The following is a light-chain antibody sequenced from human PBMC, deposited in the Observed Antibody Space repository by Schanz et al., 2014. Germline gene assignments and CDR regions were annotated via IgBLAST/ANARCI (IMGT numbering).Light chain of an antibody. V-gene: IGLV2-8*01. CDR2: DVT. CDR1: SSDIGRYNY. Sequence: QSALTQPPSASGSPGQSVTISCTGTSSDIGRYNYVSWYQHHPGKAPKLLIYDVTKRPSGVPDRFSGSKSGNTASLTVSGLQAEDEADYYCCSYAGSYTLLFGGGTKLTVL. J-gene: IGLJ2*01. CDR3: CSYAGSYTLL.